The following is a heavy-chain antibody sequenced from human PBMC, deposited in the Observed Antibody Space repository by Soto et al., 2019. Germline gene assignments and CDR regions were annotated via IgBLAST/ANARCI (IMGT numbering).Heavy chain of an antibody. J-gene: IGHJ5*02. CDR1: GYSISSGYY. Sequence: SETLSLTCTVSGYSISSGYYWGWIRQPPGKGLEWIGSIYHSGSTYYNPSLKSRVTISVDTSKNQFSLKRSSVTAADTAVYYCARGPIVVVPAAISWFDPWGQGTLVTVSS. CDR2: IYHSGST. D-gene: IGHD2-2*01. CDR3: ARGPIVVVPAAISWFDP. V-gene: IGHV4-38-2*02.